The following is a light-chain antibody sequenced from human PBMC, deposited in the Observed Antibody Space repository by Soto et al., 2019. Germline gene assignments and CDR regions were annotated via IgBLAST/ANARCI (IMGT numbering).Light chain of an antibody. CDR3: QKCNTAHLT. J-gene: IGKJ5*01. CDR1: QDICAY. Sequence: DIAMTLYPSALPAPIEGRATITRRASQDICAYLAWYQQKLGKVPKLLIYSASNLQSGVQTRFSGSGSGRDFTLTISTLQPEDGATYNRQKCNTAHLTFGQGTRRDI. V-gene: IGKV1-27*01. CDR2: SAS.